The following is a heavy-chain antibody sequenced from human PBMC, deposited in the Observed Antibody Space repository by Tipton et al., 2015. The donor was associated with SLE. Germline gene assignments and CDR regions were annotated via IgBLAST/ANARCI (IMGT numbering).Heavy chain of an antibody. J-gene: IGHJ4*02. Sequence: SLRLSCAASGFTFSSYGMHWVRQAPGKGLEWVSYISSSSSTIYYADSVKGRFTISRDNAKNSLYLQMNSLRAEDTAVYYCARVFDYWGQGTLVTVSS. CDR1: GFTFSSYG. CDR2: ISSSSSTI. V-gene: IGHV3-48*01. CDR3: ARVFDY.